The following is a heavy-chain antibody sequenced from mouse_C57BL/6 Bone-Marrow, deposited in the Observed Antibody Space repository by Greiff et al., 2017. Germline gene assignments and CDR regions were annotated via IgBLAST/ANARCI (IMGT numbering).Heavy chain of an antibody. CDR2: ITDGGSYT. CDR3: ARGGSTMNDY. V-gene: IGHV5-4*01. J-gene: IGHJ2*01. Sequence: DVHLVESGGGLVKPGGSLKLSCAASGFTFSRYAMSWVRQTPEQRLEWVATITDGGSYTYYPDNVKGRFTITRDNAKNNLSLQMIHLKSEDTAMYYCARGGSTMNDYWGQGTTLTVSS. D-gene: IGHD2-4*01. CDR1: GFTFSRYA.